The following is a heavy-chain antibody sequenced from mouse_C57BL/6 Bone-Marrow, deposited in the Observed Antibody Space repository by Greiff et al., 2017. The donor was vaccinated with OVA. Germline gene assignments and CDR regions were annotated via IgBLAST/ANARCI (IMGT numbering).Heavy chain of an antibody. Sequence: VQLQQSGAELVRPGASVKLSCKASGYTFTDYYINWVKQRPGQGLEWIARIYPGSGNTYYNEKFKGKATLTAEKSSSTAYMQLSSLTSEDSAVYVCAREITTVVAKYFDYWGQGTTLTVSS. D-gene: IGHD1-1*01. CDR1: GYTFTDYY. CDR3: AREITTVVAKYFDY. J-gene: IGHJ2*01. V-gene: IGHV1-76*01. CDR2: IYPGSGNT.